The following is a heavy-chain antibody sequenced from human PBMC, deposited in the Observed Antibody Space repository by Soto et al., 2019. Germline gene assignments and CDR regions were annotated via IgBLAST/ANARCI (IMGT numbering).Heavy chain of an antibody. CDR1: GYSFTSYW. Sequence: PGESLKISCKGSGYSFTSYWISWVRQMPGKGLEWMGRIDPSDSYTNYSPSFQGHVTISADKSISTAHLQWSSLKASDTAMYYCETWELGSYYYYGMDVWGQGTTVTVS. J-gene: IGHJ6*02. D-gene: IGHD7-27*01. V-gene: IGHV5-10-1*01. CDR3: ETWELGSYYYYGMDV. CDR2: IDPSDSYT.